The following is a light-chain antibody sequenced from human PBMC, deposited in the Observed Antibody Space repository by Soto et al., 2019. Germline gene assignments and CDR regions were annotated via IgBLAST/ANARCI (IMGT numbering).Light chain of an antibody. Sequence: QSVLTQPASVSGTPGQSITSSCTGTSSDVVGYDYVSWYQQHPFKALKLIIYEVNKRPSGVPDHFSGSKSGNTASLTVSGIQAEDEADYYRSSFADITLFVTETKV. V-gene: IGLV2-8*01. J-gene: IGLJ1*01. CDR2: EVN. CDR1: SSDVVGYDY. CDR3: SSFADITL.